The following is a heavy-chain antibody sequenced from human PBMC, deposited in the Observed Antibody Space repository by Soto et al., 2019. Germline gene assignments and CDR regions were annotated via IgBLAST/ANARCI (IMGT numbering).Heavy chain of an antibody. CDR2: IIPIFGTA. V-gene: IGHV1-69*06. Sequence: QVQLVQSGAEVKKPGSSVKVSCKASGDTFSSYAITWVRQAPGQGLEWMGGIIPIFGTANHAQKFQGRVTITADKSTSTAYMELSSLRSEDTAVYYCAKYAGREQPNLDSWGQGTLVTVSS. J-gene: IGHJ4*02. D-gene: IGHD3-10*01. CDR3: AKYAGREQPNLDS. CDR1: GDTFSSYA.